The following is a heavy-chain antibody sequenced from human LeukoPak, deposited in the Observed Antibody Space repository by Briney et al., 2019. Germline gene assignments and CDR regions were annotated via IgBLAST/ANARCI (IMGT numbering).Heavy chain of an antibody. CDR3: ARDSYDILTNPPDY. CDR2: TNGDGSDT. V-gene: IGHV3-74*01. Sequence: PRGSLRLSCAASGFTLSNSWMHWVRQAPGKGLVWVSRTNGDGSDTSYADSVKGRFTISRDSATNTLYLQTNSLRAEDTAVYYCARDSYDILTNPPDYWGQGTLVTVSS. D-gene: IGHD3-9*01. CDR1: GFTLSNSW. J-gene: IGHJ4*02.